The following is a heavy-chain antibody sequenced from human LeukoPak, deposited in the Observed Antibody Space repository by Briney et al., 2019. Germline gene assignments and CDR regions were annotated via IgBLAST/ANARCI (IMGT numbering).Heavy chain of an antibody. D-gene: IGHD5-24*01. CDR1: RLTSRSDS. CDR2: ISSSSSTI. J-gene: IGHJ4*02. V-gene: IGHV3-48*02. CDR3: ARDRATTVATIAGPHDY. Sequence: LRLSCALSRLTSRSDSITWVPQSPSTELKSFSCISSSSSTIYYADSVKSRFTISRDNAKNSLYLQMNSLRDEDTAVYYCARDRATTVATIAGPHDYWGQGTLVTVSS.